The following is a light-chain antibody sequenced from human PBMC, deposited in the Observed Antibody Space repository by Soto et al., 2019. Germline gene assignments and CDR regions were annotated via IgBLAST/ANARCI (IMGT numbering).Light chain of an antibody. CDR1: QSVSSN. V-gene: IGKV3-15*01. CDR2: GAS. J-gene: IGKJ1*01. CDR3: QQYNNWPPKT. Sequence: EIVMTQSPATLSVSPGERATLSCRASQSVSSNLAWYHQQPGQAPRLLIYGASIRATGIPARFSGSGSGTEFTLTISSLQSEDFAVYYCQQYNNWPPKTFGQGTKVDI.